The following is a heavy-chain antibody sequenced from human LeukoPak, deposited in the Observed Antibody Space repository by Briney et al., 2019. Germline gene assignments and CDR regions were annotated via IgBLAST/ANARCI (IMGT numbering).Heavy chain of an antibody. CDR3: ARIYSDGGGCYWFDP. CDR1: GVSISSYY. D-gene: IGHD2-15*01. Sequence: SETLSLTCTVSGVSISSYYWSWIRQAAGKGLEWIGRINTSGNTNYNPSLKSRVSLSVDTSKNQFSLKLSSVTAADTAVYYCARIYSDGGGCYWFDPWGQGTLVTVSS. J-gene: IGHJ5*02. V-gene: IGHV4-4*07. CDR2: INTSGNT.